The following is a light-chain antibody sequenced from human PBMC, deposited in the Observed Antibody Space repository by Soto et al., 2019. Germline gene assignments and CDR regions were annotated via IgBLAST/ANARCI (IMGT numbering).Light chain of an antibody. Sequence: IVLIDSPATMSLSPGERATLSCRASQSISSYLAWYQQKPDQAPRLLIYDASNRATGIPARFSGSGSGTDFTLTISSLEPEDFAVYYCHQRSTWPFTFGPGTKVDI. CDR3: HQRSTWPFT. CDR2: DAS. V-gene: IGKV3-11*01. CDR1: QSISSY. J-gene: IGKJ3*01.